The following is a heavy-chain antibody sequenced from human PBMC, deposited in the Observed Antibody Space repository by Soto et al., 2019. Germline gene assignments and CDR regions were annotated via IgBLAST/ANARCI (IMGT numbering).Heavy chain of an antibody. Sequence: PGGSLRLSCAASGFTFSTYATSWVRQAPGKRLEWVSGISNSGGGRYYADSVKGRFTISRDNSKNTLHLEMNSLRPEDTAVFYCAKEIAASGVPLFDYWGQGTLVTVSS. CDR2: ISNSGGGR. J-gene: IGHJ4*02. CDR1: GFTFSTYA. D-gene: IGHD6-13*01. V-gene: IGHV3-23*01. CDR3: AKEIAASGVPLFDY.